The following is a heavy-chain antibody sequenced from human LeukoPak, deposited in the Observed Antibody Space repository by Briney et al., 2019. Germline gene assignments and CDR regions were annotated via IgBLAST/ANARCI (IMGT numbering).Heavy chain of an antibody. V-gene: IGHV3-23*01. CDR3: AKWGDYDVLTGYYVSDY. D-gene: IGHD3-9*01. CDR2: ITGSGGNT. Sequence: GGSLRLSCAASGFTFSNYAMSWVRQAPGKGLEWVSAITGSGGNTYYADSVKGRFTISRDNSKNTVFLRMNSLRAEDTAVYYCAKWGDYDVLTGYYVSDYWGQGTLVTVSS. CDR1: GFTFSNYA. J-gene: IGHJ4*02.